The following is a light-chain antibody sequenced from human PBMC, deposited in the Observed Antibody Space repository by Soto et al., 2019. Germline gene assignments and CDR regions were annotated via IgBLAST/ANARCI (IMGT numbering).Light chain of an antibody. J-gene: IGLJ2*01. CDR1: SSDVGGYNY. CDR2: EVN. CDR3: TSYAGRNNVV. Sequence: QSVLTQPPSASGSPGQSVTISCTGTSSDVGGYNYVSWYQQHPGKVPKLMIYEVNKRPSGVPDRFSGSKSGNTASLTVSGLQAEDEADYYCTSYAGRNNVVFGGGTKL. V-gene: IGLV2-8*01.